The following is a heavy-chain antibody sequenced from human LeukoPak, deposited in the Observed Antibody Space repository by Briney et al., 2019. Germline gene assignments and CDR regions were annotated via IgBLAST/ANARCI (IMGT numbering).Heavy chain of an antibody. Sequence: SVKVSCKASGGTFSGYAISWVRQAPGQGLEWMGRIIPIFGTANYAQKFQGRVTITTDESTSTAYMVLSSLRSEDTAVYYCARVGVGATSPFGYWGQGTLVTVSS. CDR2: IIPIFGTA. D-gene: IGHD1-26*01. CDR1: GGTFSGYA. J-gene: IGHJ4*02. V-gene: IGHV1-69*05. CDR3: ARVGVGATSPFGY.